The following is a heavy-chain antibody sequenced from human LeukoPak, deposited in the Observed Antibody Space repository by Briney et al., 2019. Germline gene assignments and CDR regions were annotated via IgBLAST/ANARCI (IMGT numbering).Heavy chain of an antibody. CDR1: GGSISSSSYY. D-gene: IGHD4-23*01. V-gene: IGHV4-61*01. CDR3: ARATGGNSGY. Sequence: TSSETLSLTGTVSGGSISSSSYYWSWIRQSPGKGLEWIGYIYYCGSTNYNPSLKSRVTISLDTSKNQFSLKLTSVTAADTAVYYCARATGGNSGYWGQGTLVTVSS. J-gene: IGHJ4*02. CDR2: IYYCGST.